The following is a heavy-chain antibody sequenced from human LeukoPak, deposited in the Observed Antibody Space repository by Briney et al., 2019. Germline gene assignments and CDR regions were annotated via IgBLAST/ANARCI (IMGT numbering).Heavy chain of an antibody. CDR3: ARWSGWNDPYYFDY. CDR2: IYYSGST. CDR1: GGSISSSSYY. D-gene: IGHD1-1*01. Sequence: SVTLSLTCTVSGGSISSSSYYWAWIRQPPGKGLEWIGSIYYSGSTNYNPSLKSRVTISVDTSKNQFSLKLSSVTAADTAVYYCARWSGWNDPYYFDYWGQGTLVTVSS. J-gene: IGHJ4*02. V-gene: IGHV4-39*07.